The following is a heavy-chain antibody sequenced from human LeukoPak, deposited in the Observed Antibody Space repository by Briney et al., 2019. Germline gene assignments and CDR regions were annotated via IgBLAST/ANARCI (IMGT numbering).Heavy chain of an antibody. CDR2: ISISGENT. J-gene: IGHJ4*02. V-gene: IGHV3-23*01. D-gene: IGHD6-6*01. Sequence: GGSLRLACAASGFTFSSHAMSWVRHAPGKGLEWVSSISISGENTYSADSLKGRFTISRDTSRNTLYPQMHSLRDEDTAVYYSARLISTSSSRFSDYWGQGTLVTVSS. CDR1: GFTFSSHA. CDR3: ARLISTSSSRFSDY.